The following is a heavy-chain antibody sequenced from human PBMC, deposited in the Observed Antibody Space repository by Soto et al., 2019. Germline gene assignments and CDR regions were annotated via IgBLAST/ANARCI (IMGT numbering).Heavy chain of an antibody. D-gene: IGHD1-26*01. CDR3: AHRGVYSGSYPAFDY. V-gene: IGHV2-5*02. CDR2: IYWADDK. Sequence: QITLKEPGPTLVKPTQTLTLTCTFSGFSLSSSGVGVGWIRQPPGKALEWLALIYWADDKRYSPSLKSRLTITKDPSKAQVVRTLTNMDPANTATYYCAHRGVYSGSYPAFDYWGQGTQVTVSS. J-gene: IGHJ4*02. CDR1: GFSLSSSGVG.